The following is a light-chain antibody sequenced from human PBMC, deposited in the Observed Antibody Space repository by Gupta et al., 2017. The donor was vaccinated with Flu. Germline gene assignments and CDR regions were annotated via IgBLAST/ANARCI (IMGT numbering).Light chain of an antibody. V-gene: IGKV1-33*01. CDR1: HDNRNY. Sequence: LSAAGGDTVIITCRASHDNRNYLDWYHQQQGKDPKRLLYDVSNCETGVPSRFSGSGCATDVTFTNSSRQQEEIATYYCHQDANLTPFTFGGGTKVEIK. CDR2: DVS. J-gene: IGKJ4*01. CDR3: HQDANLTPFT.